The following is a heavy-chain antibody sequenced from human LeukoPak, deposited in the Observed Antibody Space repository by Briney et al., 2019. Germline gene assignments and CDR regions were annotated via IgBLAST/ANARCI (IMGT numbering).Heavy chain of an antibody. J-gene: IGHJ3*02. D-gene: IGHD3-3*01. V-gene: IGHV4-30-2*01. CDR3: ARHMSSYDFWSGYYGNAFDI. CDR2: IYHSGST. CDR1: GGSISSGGYY. Sequence: SETLSLTCTVSGGSISSGGYYWSWIRQPPGKGLEWIGYIYHSGSTYYNPSLKSRVTISVDRSKNQFSLKLSSVTAADTAVYYCARHMSSYDFWSGYYGNAFDIWGQGTVVTVS.